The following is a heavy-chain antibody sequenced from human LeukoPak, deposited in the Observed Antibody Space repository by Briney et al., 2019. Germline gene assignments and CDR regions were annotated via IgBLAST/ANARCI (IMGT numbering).Heavy chain of an antibody. CDR3: AKCWEQYEYYYYGMDV. J-gene: IGHJ6*02. Sequence: GGSLRLSCAASGFTFSSYGMHWVRQAPGKGLEWVAVISYDGSNKYYADSVKGRFTISRDNSKNTLYLQMNSLRAEDTAVYYCAKCWEQYEYYYYGMDVWGQGTTVTVSS. V-gene: IGHV3-30*18. CDR1: GFTFSSYG. CDR2: ISYDGSNK. D-gene: IGHD1/OR15-1a*01.